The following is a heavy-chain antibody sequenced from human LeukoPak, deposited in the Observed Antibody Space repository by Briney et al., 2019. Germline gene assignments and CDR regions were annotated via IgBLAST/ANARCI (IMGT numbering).Heavy chain of an antibody. CDR1: GFTFSSYG. J-gene: IGHJ4*02. Sequence: PGGSLRLSCAASGFTFSSYGMHWVRQAPGKGLEWVTFIRYDGSNKYYVDSVKGRFTISRDNSKNTLNLQMNSLRAEDTAVYYCAKVSPISPSGYLDYWGQGTPVTVSS. CDR3: AKVSPISPSGYLDY. V-gene: IGHV3-30*02. CDR2: IRYDGSNK. D-gene: IGHD3-3*01.